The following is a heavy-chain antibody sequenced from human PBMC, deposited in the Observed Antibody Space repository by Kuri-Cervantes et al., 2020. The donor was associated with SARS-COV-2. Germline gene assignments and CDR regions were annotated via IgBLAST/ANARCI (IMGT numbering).Heavy chain of an antibody. CDR2: ISSSSSYI. CDR3: ARDGRNSGSVGNYYDSSGYPDY. D-gene: IGHD3-22*01. CDR1: GFTFSSYS. V-gene: IGHV3-21*01. Sequence: GESLKISCAASGFTFSSYSMNWVRQAPGKGLEWVSSISSSSSYIYYADSVKGRFTISRDNAKNSLYLQMNSLRAEDTAVYYCARDGRNSGSVGNYYDSSGYPDYWGQGTRVTVSS. J-gene: IGHJ4*02.